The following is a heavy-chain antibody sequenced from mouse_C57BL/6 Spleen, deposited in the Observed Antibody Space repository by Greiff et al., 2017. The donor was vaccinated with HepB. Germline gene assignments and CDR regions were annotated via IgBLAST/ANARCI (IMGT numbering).Heavy chain of an antibody. D-gene: IGHD2-5*01. CDR2: ISYDGSN. V-gene: IGHV3-6*01. Sequence: EVQLQQSGPGLVKPSQSLSLTCSVTGYSITSGYYWNWIRQFPGNKLEWMGYISYDGSNKYNPSLKNRISITRDTSKNQFFLKLNSVTTEDTATYYCARGGSYYSNYGHPWFAYWGQGTLVTVSA. CDR1: GYSITSGYY. CDR3: ARGGSYYSNYGHPWFAY. J-gene: IGHJ3*01.